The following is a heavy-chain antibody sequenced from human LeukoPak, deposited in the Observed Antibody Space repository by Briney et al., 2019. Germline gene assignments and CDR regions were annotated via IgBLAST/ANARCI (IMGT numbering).Heavy chain of an antibody. CDR1: GDSVSSSSTA. J-gene: IGHJ4*02. D-gene: IGHD6-13*01. CDR2: TYYRSKWYN. Sequence: SQTLSLTCAISGDSVSSSSTAWNWIRQSPSRGLEWLGRTYYRSKWYNDYAISVKGRITINPDTSKDQFSLQLNSVTPEDTAVYYCASFSSSWQAFDYWGQGTLVTVSS. CDR3: ASFSSSWQAFDY. V-gene: IGHV6-1*01.